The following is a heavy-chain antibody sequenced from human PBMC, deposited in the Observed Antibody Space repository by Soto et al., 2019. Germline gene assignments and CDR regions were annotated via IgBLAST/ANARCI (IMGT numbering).Heavy chain of an antibody. Sequence: PGGSLRLSCAASGFTFSSYSMNWVRQAPGKGLEWVSSISSSSSYIYYADSVKGRFTISRDNAKNSLYLQMNSLRAEDTAVYYCARSYADEKLRYFDWAPNGWFDPWGQGTLVTVSS. D-gene: IGHD3-9*01. V-gene: IGHV3-21*01. J-gene: IGHJ5*02. CDR1: GFTFSSYS. CDR3: ARSYADEKLRYFDWAPNGWFDP. CDR2: ISSSSSYI.